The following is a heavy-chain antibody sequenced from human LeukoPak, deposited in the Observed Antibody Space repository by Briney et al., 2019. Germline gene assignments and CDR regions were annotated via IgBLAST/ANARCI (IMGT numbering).Heavy chain of an antibody. CDR1: GGTFSSYA. CDR3: ARAGYSYSYAFDI. V-gene: IGHV1-69*13. D-gene: IGHD5-18*01. Sequence: SVKVSCKASGGTFSSYAISWVRQAPGQGLEWMGGIIPTFGTANYAQKFQGRVTITADESTSTAYMELSSLRSEDTAVYYCARAGYSYSYAFDIWGQGTMVTVSS. J-gene: IGHJ3*02. CDR2: IIPTFGTA.